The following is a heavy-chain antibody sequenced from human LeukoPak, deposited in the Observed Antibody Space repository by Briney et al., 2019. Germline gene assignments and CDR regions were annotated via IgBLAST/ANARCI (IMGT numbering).Heavy chain of an antibody. Sequence: SETLSLTCTVSGGSISSYYWSWLRQPPGKGLEWIGYIYYSGSTVYNPCLKGRVATSVDTSKNQFSLKLTSVTTADTAVYYCARGRRDGYNYFDFWGQGTRVTVSS. CDR2: IYYSGST. V-gene: IGHV4-59*01. CDR3: ARGRRDGYNYFDF. J-gene: IGHJ4*02. CDR1: GGSISSYY. D-gene: IGHD5-24*01.